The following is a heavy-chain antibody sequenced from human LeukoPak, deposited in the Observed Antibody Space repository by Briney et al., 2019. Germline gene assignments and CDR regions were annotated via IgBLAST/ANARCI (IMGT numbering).Heavy chain of an antibody. J-gene: IGHJ3*02. CDR3: TRATRLDYGDYNDVFDI. CDR2: IRRKVNSYAT. V-gene: IGHV3-73*01. D-gene: IGHD4-17*01. Sequence: GGSLRLSCAASESTFSDSAMHWVRQASGKGLEWVGRIRRKVNSYATVYAASVKGRFTISRDDSKNTAYLQMNSLKTEDTAVYYCTRATRLDYGDYNDVFDIWGQGTMVTVSS. CDR1: ESTFSDSA.